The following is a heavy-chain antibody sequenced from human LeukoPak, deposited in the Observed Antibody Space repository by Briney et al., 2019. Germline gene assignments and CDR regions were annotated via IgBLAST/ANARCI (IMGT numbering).Heavy chain of an antibody. CDR2: ISGSGGST. CDR1: GFTFSSYA. D-gene: IGHD6-13*01. J-gene: IGHJ6*02. CDR3: AKRTSDSSSWYNYYYYGMDV. Sequence: PGGSLRLSCAASGFTFSSYAMSWVRQAPGKGLEWVSAISGSGGSTYYADSVKGRFTISRDNSKNTLYLQMNSLRAEDTAVYYCAKRTSDSSSWYNYYYYGMDVWGRGTTVTVSS. V-gene: IGHV3-23*01.